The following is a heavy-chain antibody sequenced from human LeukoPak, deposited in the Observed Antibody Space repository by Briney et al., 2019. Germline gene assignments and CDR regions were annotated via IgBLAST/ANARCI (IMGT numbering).Heavy chain of an antibody. CDR3: AKDLCSSTSCYAGGFGY. V-gene: IGHV3-23*01. J-gene: IGHJ4*02. Sequence: GGSLRLSCAASGFTFSSYAMSWVRQAPGKGLEWVSAISGSGGSTYYADSVKGRFTISRDNSKNTLYLQMNSLRAEDTAVYYCAKDLCSSTSCYAGGFGYWGQGTLVTVFS. D-gene: IGHD2-2*01. CDR2: ISGSGGST. CDR1: GFTFSSYA.